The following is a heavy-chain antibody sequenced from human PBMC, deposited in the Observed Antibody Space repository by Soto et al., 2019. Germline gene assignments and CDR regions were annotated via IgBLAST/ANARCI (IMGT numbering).Heavy chain of an antibody. CDR1: GLIFSGYG. Sequence: GGSLRDPCAASGLIFSGYGMHWVRQAPGKGLEWVAVIRYDGSNEEYEDSVKGRFTISRDNSKNTLYLQMNSLRAEDTAVYYCVRYLICGATFRGYHYYCGQGTLVTVSA. CDR3: VRYLICGATFRGYHYY. D-gene: IGHD3-3*01. V-gene: IGHV3-33*01. CDR2: IRYDGSNE. J-gene: IGHJ4*01.